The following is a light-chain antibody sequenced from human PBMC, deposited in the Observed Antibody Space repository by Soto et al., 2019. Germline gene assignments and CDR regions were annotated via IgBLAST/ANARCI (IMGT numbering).Light chain of an antibody. CDR1: SSNIGSKT. J-gene: IGLJ2*01. V-gene: IGLV1-44*01. Sequence: QSALTQPPSASGTPGQRGTISCSGSSSNIGSKTVNWYQQLPGTAPKLLIYTNDRRPSGVPDRFSASKSGTSASLAISGLQSEDEADDFCAAWDDSLNVLFGGGTKLTVL. CDR2: TND. CDR3: AAWDDSLNVL.